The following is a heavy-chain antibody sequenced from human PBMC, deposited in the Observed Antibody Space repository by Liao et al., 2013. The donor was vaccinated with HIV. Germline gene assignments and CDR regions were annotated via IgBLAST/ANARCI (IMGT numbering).Heavy chain of an antibody. J-gene: IGHJ3*01. CDR1: GGSISGGGFS. CDR2: ISHSGST. Sequence: QLQLQESGSGLVKPSQTLSLTCAVSGGSISGGGFSWSWLRQPPGKGLEWIGYISHSGSTYYNPSLKSRLTISIDRSKNQFSLKLSSVTAADTAVYYCARVSGAFDLWGQGTWSPSLQ. V-gene: IGHV4-30-2*01. D-gene: IGHD2-8*01. CDR3: ARVSGAFDL.